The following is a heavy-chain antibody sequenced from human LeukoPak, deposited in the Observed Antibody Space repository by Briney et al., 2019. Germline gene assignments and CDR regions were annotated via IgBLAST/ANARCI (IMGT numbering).Heavy chain of an antibody. CDR2: IYYSGST. CDR1: GGSISSSSYY. J-gene: IGHJ4*02. Sequence: SETLSLTCTVSGGSISSSSYYWGWIRQPPGKGLEWIGSIYYSGSTYYNPSLKSRVTISVDTSENQFSLKLSSVTAADTAVYYCARVEVGAIYYWGQGTLVTVSS. D-gene: IGHD1-26*01. V-gene: IGHV4-39*07. CDR3: ARVEVGAIYY.